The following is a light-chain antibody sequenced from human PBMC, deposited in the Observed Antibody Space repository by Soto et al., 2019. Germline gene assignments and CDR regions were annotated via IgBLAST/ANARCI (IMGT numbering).Light chain of an antibody. CDR3: CSYAGSSTFDVV. J-gene: IGLJ2*01. V-gene: IGLV2-23*03. Sequence: QSALTQPASVSGSPGQSITISCTGTSSDVGSYNLVSWYQQHPGKAPKLMIYEGSKRPSGVSNRFSGSKSGNTASLTISGLQAEDEADYYCCSYAGSSTFDVVFGGGTQLNVL. CDR1: SSDVGSYNL. CDR2: EGS.